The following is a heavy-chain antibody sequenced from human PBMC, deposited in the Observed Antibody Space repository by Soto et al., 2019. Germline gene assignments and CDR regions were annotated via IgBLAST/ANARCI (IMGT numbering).Heavy chain of an antibody. CDR2: INPDNGNT. D-gene: IGHD2-15*01. CDR1: GYTFTRYT. CDR3: ARGIATGQLDP. V-gene: IGHV1-3*01. J-gene: IGHJ5*02. Sequence: QVPLVQSGAEVKKPGASVKISCKASGYTFTRYTMNWVRQAPGQRLEWMGWINPDNGNTKSSQKLQDRVIITRDTAASTAYMDLSSLRSEGTAVYYCARGIATGQLDPWGQGTLVTVSS.